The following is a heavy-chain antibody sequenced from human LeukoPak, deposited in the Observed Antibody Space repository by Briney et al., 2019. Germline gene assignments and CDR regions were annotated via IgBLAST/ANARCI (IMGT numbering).Heavy chain of an antibody. V-gene: IGHV3-30*18. D-gene: IGHD2-15*01. CDR2: ISYDGSNK. Sequence: GRSLRLSCAASGFTYKSCGMHWVREAPGRGLEGVAVISYDGSNKYCADSVRGRFTLSREHYENTLYLQMHRLRAEDTAVYYWAKVGYCSGGSGYSGVAVAAFQHWVQGTLVTVCS. J-gene: IGHJ1*01. CDR1: GFTYKSCG. CDR3: AKVGYCSGGSGYSGVAVAAFQH.